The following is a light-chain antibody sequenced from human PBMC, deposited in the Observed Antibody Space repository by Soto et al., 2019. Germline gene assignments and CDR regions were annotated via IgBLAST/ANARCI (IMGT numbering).Light chain of an antibody. V-gene: IGKV3-20*01. CDR3: QQYSSLPHT. Sequence: ESVLTQSPGTLSLSPGERATLSCRASQSVTNRYFAWYQQKPGQAPRLLLYGISSRATGIPDRFSASGSGTDFTLTISRLEPEDFVVYYCQQYSSLPHTFGQGTKLEVK. CDR2: GIS. CDR1: QSVTNRY. J-gene: IGKJ2*01.